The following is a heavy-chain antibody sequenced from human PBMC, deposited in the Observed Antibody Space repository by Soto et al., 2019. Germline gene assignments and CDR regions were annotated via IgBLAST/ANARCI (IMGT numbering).Heavy chain of an antibody. D-gene: IGHD6-13*01. CDR2: IYPGDSDT. V-gene: IGHV5-51*01. CDR1: GYSFTSYW. Sequence: PGESLKISCKGSGYSFTSYWIGWVRQMPGKGLEWVGIIYPGDSDTRYSPSFQGQVTISADKSISTAYLQWSSLKASDTAMYYSARHDIAAAGADYYYYYGMDVWGQGTTVTVSS. J-gene: IGHJ6*02. CDR3: ARHDIAAAGADYYYYYGMDV.